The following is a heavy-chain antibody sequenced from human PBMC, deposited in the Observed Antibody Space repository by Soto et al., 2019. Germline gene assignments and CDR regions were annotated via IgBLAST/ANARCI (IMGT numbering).Heavy chain of an antibody. CDR3: ARTEYSGYDLFYYYYYYMDV. J-gene: IGHJ6*03. CDR1: GGSVSSYY. Sequence: PSETLSLTCTASGGSVSSYYWSWIRQPPGKGLEWIGYIYYSGSTNYNPSLKSRVTISVDTSNNQFSLKLSSVTAADTAVYYCARTEYSGYDLFYYYYYYMDVWGKGTTVTVSS. CDR2: IYYSGST. V-gene: IGHV4-59*02. D-gene: IGHD5-12*01.